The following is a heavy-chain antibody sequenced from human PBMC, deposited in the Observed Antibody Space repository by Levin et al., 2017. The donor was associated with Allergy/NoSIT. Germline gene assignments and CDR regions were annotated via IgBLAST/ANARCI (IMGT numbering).Heavy chain of an antibody. CDR3: ARLRKSGFGLRGGLLEYYFDY. CDR1: GGSISSSSYY. J-gene: IGHJ4*02. Sequence: SETLSLTCTVSGGSISSSSYYWGWIRQPPGKGLEWIGSIYYSGSTYYNPSLKSRVTISVDTSKNQFSLKLSSVTAADTAVYYCARLRKSGFGLRGGLLEYYFDYWGQGTLVTVSS. CDR2: IYYSGST. D-gene: IGHD3-10*01. V-gene: IGHV4-39*01.